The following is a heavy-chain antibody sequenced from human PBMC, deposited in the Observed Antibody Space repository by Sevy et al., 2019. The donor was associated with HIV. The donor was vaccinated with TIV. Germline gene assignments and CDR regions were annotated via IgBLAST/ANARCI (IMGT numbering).Heavy chain of an antibody. D-gene: IGHD3-10*01. Sequence: GGSLRLSCAASGFTFSSYGMHWVRQAPGKGLEWVAVTSYDGSNKYYADSVKGRFTISRDNSKNTLYLQMNSLRAEDTAVYYCAKDGLLLWFGESYFDYWGQGTLVTVSS. V-gene: IGHV3-30*18. CDR2: TSYDGSNK. J-gene: IGHJ4*02. CDR3: AKDGLLLWFGESYFDY. CDR1: GFTFSSYG.